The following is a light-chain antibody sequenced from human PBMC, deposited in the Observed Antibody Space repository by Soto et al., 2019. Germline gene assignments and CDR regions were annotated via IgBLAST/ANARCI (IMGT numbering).Light chain of an antibody. J-gene: IGLJ2*01. V-gene: IGLV1-47*01. CDR2: RNN. Sequence: QSVLTQPPSASGTPGQRVTISCSGSSSNIGANYVYWYQQFPGTAPKLLIYRNNERPSGVPDRFSGSKSGTSGSLAISGLRSEDEAFYYCATWDDSLKLFGGGTKVTVL. CDR3: ATWDDSLKL. CDR1: SSNIGANY.